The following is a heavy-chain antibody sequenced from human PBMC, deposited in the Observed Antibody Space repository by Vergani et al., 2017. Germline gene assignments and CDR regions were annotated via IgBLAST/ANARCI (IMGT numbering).Heavy chain of an antibody. CDR1: GASIRSSNYY. CDR2: IYYSGST. J-gene: IGHJ5*02. V-gene: IGHV4-39*01. CDR3: ARHSTVEWLVKLGWIDP. D-gene: IGHD6-19*01. Sequence: QLQLQESGPGLVKPSATLSLTCSVSGASIRSSNYYWGWIRQPPGKGLEWIASIYYSGSTYYNPSLKSRVPISVDTSKNQFSLKLSSVTAADTAVYFCARHSTVEWLVKLGWIDPWGQGILVTVPS.